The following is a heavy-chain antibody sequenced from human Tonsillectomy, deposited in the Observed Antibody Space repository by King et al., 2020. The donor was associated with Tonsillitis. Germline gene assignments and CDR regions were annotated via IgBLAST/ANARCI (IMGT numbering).Heavy chain of an antibody. V-gene: IGHV3-30-3*01. CDR2: ISFDGSNK. CDR1: GFTFSSYA. D-gene: IGHD4-17*01. CDR3: AGRDGALDYYYYGMDG. J-gene: IGHJ6*02. Sequence: VQLVESGGGVVQPGRSLRLSCAASGFTFSSYAMHWVRQAPGKGLEWVAVISFDGSNKDYAASVKGRFTISRDNSKNTLSLQMNSLRTEDTAVYFCAGRDGALDYYYYGMDGWGQGTTVTVSS.